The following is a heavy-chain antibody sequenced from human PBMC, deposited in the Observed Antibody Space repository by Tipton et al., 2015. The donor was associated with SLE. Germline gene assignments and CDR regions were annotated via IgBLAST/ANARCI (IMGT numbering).Heavy chain of an antibody. CDR1: GGSISSSNYY. V-gene: IGHV4-39*01. D-gene: IGHD3-10*01. CDR3: ARQVLRIPYDAFDI. Sequence: TLSLTCTVSGGSISSSNYYWGRIRQPPGKGLEWIGTIYYYGSTLYNPSLRSRVTISVDTSKNQFSLKLSSVTAADTAVYYCARQVLRIPYDAFDIWGQGTMVTVSS. J-gene: IGHJ3*02. CDR2: IYYYGST.